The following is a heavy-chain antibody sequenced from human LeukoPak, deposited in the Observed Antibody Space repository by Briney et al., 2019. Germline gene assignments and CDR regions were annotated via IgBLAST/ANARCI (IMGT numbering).Heavy chain of an antibody. CDR1: GGTFSSYT. CDR2: VIPILGIA. Sequence: GSSVKVSCKASGGTFSSYTISWVRQAPGQGLEWMGRVIPILGIANYAQKFQGRVTITADKSTSTAYMELSSLRSEDTAVYYCARGLPYYDFWSGYYMEFDPWGQGTLVTVSS. CDR3: ARGLPYYDFWSGYYMEFDP. D-gene: IGHD3-3*01. V-gene: IGHV1-69*02. J-gene: IGHJ5*02.